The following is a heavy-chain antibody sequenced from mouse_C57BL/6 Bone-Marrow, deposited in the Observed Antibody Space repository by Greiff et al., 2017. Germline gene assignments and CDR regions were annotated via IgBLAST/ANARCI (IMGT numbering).Heavy chain of an antibody. CDR3: ARRWLLREFAY. CDR2: ISSGGSYT. D-gene: IGHD2-3*01. J-gene: IGHJ3*01. V-gene: IGHV5-6*01. Sequence: EVQLVESGGDLVKPGGSLKLSCAASGFTFSSYGMSWVRQTPDKRLEWVATISSGGSYTYYPDSVKGRFTISRDNAKNTLYLQMSSLKSEDTAMYYCARRWLLREFAYWGQGTLVTVSA. CDR1: GFTFSSYG.